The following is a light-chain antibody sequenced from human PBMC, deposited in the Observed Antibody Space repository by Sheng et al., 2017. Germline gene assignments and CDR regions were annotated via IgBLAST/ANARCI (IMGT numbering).Light chain of an antibody. Sequence: QSVLTQPPSVSGAPGQRVTISCTGSSSNIGAGYDVHWYQQFPRTAPKLLIHGNSNRPSGVPDRFSGSKSGTSASLAITGLQAEDEADYYCQSYDSSLSALVFGTGTRSPS. CDR1: SSNIGAGYD. CDR3: QSYDSSLSALV. V-gene: IGLV1-40*01. J-gene: IGLJ1*01. CDR2: GNS.